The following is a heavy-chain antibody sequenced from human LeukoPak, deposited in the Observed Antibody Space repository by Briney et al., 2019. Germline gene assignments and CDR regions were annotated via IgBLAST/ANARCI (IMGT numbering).Heavy chain of an antibody. CDR3: ASGYSSCWGPNWFDP. CDR1: GGSISCHY. Sequence: SETLSLTCTVSGGSISCHYWSWIRQPPGKGLEWIGYIYYSGSTNYNPSLESRVTISVDTSKNQFSLKLSSVTAADTAVYYCASGYSSCWGPNWFDPWGQGTLVTVSS. CDR2: IYYSGST. D-gene: IGHD6-13*01. J-gene: IGHJ5*02. V-gene: IGHV4-59*11.